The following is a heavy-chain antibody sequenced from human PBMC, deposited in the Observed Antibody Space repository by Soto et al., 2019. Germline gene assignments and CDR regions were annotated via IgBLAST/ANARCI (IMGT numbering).Heavy chain of an antibody. CDR1: VLSPRKAGVA. V-gene: IGHV2-5*02. CDR2: IFWDADE. Sequence: QSTLKESGPTLVKPAAPLTVTSSSSVLSPRKAGVAVAWVGQPPGRPLEWLGSIFWDADELSNQMLGNRVTITKDTSKRQVVLTMTTMDPVETATYYWVQGGRLYDRSAAYHLWDQGTVVTVSS. D-gene: IGHD2-8*01. CDR3: VQGGRLYDRSAAYHL. J-gene: IGHJ1*01.